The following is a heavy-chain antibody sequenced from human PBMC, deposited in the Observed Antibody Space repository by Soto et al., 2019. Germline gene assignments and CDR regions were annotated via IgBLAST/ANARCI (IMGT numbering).Heavy chain of an antibody. CDR1: GFTFSSYA. J-gene: IGHJ4*02. Sequence: GGSLRLSCAASGFTFSSYAMSWVRQAPGKGLEWVSAISGSGGSTYYADSVKGRFTISRDNSKNTLYLQMNSLRAEDTAVYYCAKNWRGSGGPDRFDYWGQGTLVTVSS. D-gene: IGHD6-19*01. CDR3: AKNWRGSGGPDRFDY. CDR2: ISGSGGST. V-gene: IGHV3-23*01.